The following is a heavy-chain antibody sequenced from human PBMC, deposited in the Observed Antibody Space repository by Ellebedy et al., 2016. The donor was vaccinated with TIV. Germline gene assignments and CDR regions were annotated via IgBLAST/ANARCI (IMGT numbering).Heavy chain of an antibody. Sequence: GESLKISCAGSGFTFSSYAMNWVRQAPGKRLEWVSSISGDGRRTYYADSVKGRFTVSRDNSKNTLHLQMNSLRAEDTASYYCARIQNCGGDCASAYWGQGSLVIVSS. CDR3: ARIQNCGGDCASAY. J-gene: IGHJ4*02. V-gene: IGHV3-23*01. CDR1: GFTFSSYA. CDR2: ISGDGRRT. D-gene: IGHD2-21*02.